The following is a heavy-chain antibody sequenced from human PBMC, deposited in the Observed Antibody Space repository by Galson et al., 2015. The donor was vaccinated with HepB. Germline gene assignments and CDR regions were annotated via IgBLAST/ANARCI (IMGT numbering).Heavy chain of an antibody. J-gene: IGHJ6*02. CDR1: GFTFSSYA. CDR3: ASKRRHYYYYGMND. CDR2: ISGSGGST. Sequence: SLRLSCAASGFTFSSYAMSWVRQAPGKGLEWVSGISGSGGSTYYADSVTGRFTISRDNSNNSLFLQMNSLRAEDTAVYYYASKRRHYYYYGMNDWGQGATVTVSS. V-gene: IGHV3-23*01.